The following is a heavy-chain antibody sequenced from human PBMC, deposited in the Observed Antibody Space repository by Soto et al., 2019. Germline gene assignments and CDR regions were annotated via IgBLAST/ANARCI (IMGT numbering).Heavy chain of an antibody. CDR3: ATRIGNIGWYWLDS. D-gene: IGHD6-19*01. CDR2: IVLGNGNT. CDR1: GFTFSSSA. V-gene: IGHV1-58*01. Sequence: SVKVSCKASGFTFSSSAVQWVRQASGQRLEWIGWIVLGNGNTNYAQKFQERVTITRDMSTSTAYMEVRSLTSDDTAVYYCATRIGNIGWYWLDSWGQGTLVTVSS. J-gene: IGHJ4*02.